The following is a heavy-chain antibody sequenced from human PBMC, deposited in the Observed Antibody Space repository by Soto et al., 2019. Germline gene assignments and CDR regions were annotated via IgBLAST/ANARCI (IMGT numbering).Heavy chain of an antibody. Sequence: QVQLQQWGAGLLKPSETLSLTCAVYGGSFSGYCWSWIRQSPGKGLEWIGEIDHNGHTNYNPSLKSRLTISVDKSKNQFSLRLSSTTAADTATYYCAPYGSGIYYISRDQYWGQGTLVTVSS. V-gene: IGHV4-34*01. D-gene: IGHD3-10*01. J-gene: IGHJ4*02. CDR1: GGSFSGYC. CDR2: IDHNGHT. CDR3: APYGSGIYYISRDQY.